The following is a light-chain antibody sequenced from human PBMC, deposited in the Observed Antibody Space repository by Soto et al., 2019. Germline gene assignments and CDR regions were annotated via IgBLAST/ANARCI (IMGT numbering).Light chain of an antibody. J-gene: IGKJ1*01. CDR1: QSVSNNY. CDR2: GAS. Sequence: EMVLTQSPGTLSLSPGERATLSCRASQSVSNNYLAWYPQKPGQAPRLLIYGASNGASGIPGRIGGSGAGTDFTLIISRLADEDFAEYYCQQYGSSGTFGQGTKVDIK. CDR3: QQYGSSGT. V-gene: IGKV3-20*01.